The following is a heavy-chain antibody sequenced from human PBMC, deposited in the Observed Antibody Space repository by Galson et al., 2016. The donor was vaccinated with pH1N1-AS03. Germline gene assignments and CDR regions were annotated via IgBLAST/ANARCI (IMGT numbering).Heavy chain of an antibody. D-gene: IGHD4-17*01. CDR1: GFSLSTSGVG. CDR3: AQSDYGDYVDYFDY. J-gene: IGHJ4*02. CDR2: IYWDDDK. Sequence: PALVKPTQTLTLTCTFSGFSLSTSGVGVGWIRQPPGKALEWLALIYWDDDKRYSPSLKSRLTITKDTSKNQVVLKMTNMDPVDTPTYYCAQSDYGDYVDYFDYWGQGTLVTVSS. V-gene: IGHV2-5*02.